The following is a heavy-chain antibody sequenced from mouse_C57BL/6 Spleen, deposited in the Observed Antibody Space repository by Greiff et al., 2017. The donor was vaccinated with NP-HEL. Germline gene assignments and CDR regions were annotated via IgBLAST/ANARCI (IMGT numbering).Heavy chain of an antibody. D-gene: IGHD3-2*02. CDR3: ARPDSSGYAMDY. J-gene: IGHJ4*01. CDR1: GYTFTSYW. CDR2: IDPSDSET. Sequence: VKQSCKASGYTFTSYWMHWVKQRPIQGLEWIGNIDPSDSETHYNQKFKDKATLTVDKSSSTAYMQLSSLTSEDSAVYYCARPDSSGYAMDYWGQGTSVTVSS. V-gene: IGHV1-52*01.